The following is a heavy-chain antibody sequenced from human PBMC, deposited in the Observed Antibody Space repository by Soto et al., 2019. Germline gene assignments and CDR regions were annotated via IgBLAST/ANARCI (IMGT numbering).Heavy chain of an antibody. Sequence: ESGGGLVKIGGSLRLSCAASGFTLSDHYMTWVRQVPGKGLEWVSYISASSTTIYYADSVKGRFTISRDNAKNSLFLQMNSLRAEDTAVYYCARDIRGANWGQGTLVTVSS. CDR1: GFTLSDHY. V-gene: IGHV3-11*01. CDR3: ARDIRGAN. J-gene: IGHJ4*02. CDR2: ISASSTTI.